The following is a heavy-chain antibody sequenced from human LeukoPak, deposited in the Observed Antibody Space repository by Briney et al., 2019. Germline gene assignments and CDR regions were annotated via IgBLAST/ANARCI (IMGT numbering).Heavy chain of an antibody. CDR2: ISSSSSYI. CDR3: ARDLIRDYGVKVDAFDI. Sequence: GGSLRLSCAASGFTFSSYSMNWVRQAPGKGLEWVSSISSSSSYIYYADSVKGRFTISRDNAKNSLYLQMNSLRAEDTAVYYCARDLIRDYGVKVDAFDIWGQGTMVTVSS. CDR1: GFTFSSYS. D-gene: IGHD4-23*01. J-gene: IGHJ3*02. V-gene: IGHV3-21*01.